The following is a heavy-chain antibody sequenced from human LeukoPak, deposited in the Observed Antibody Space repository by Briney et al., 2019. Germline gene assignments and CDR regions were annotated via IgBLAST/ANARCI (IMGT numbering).Heavy chain of an antibody. Sequence: GAPLKISCKGSGSPFTTYWIVWVRQLPGKGLEGMGTIYPGDSDTRYSPSFQGQVTILVDKSISTAYLQWSTLKASDTAMYYCARTMVRGVIASGFDFWGQGTLVTVSS. D-gene: IGHD3-10*01. V-gene: IGHV5-51*01. CDR3: ARTMVRGVIASGFDF. CDR2: IYPGDSDT. CDR1: GSPFTTYW. J-gene: IGHJ4*02.